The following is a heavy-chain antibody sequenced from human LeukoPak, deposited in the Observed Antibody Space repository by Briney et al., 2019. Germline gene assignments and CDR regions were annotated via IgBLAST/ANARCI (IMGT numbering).Heavy chain of an antibody. Sequence: GGSLRLSCAASGFTFSSYNMNWVRQAPGKGLEWVSYITSSSSAIYYADSVKGRFTISRDNAKNSLYLQMNSLRAEDTAVYYCAKVSYYGSGSYYTWGQGTLVTVSS. V-gene: IGHV3-48*04. CDR2: ITSSSSAI. J-gene: IGHJ5*02. CDR1: GFTFSSYN. D-gene: IGHD3-10*01. CDR3: AKVSYYGSGSYYT.